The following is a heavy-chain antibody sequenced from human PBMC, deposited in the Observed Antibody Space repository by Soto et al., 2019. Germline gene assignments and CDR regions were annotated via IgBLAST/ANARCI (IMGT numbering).Heavy chain of an antibody. D-gene: IGHD3-22*01. CDR2: ISYDGNNE. CDR1: GFTFRTYA. Sequence: GGSLRLSCAASGFTFRTYAMHWVRQAPGKGLEWVATISYDGNNEYYGDSVKGRFTVSRGDSKNTLYLQLNSLRMEDTAMYYCARVHYYDTSGPLLWGQGTQVTVSS. CDR3: ARVHYYDTSGPLL. V-gene: IGHV3-30-3*01. J-gene: IGHJ4*02.